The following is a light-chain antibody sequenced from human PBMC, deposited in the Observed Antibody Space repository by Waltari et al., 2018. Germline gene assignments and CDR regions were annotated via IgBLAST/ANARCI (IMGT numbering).Light chain of an antibody. Sequence: QSALTQPASVSGSPGQSITISCTGTSSDIGGSSFVSWYQQHPGKAPKLMIYDVSKRPSGVSDRFSGSKSGNTASLTISGLQAEDEADYYCSSYSNTNTPYVVLLFGGGTKLTVL. V-gene: IGLV2-14*03. J-gene: IGLJ2*01. CDR2: DVS. CDR1: SSDIGGSSF. CDR3: SSYSNTNTPYVVLL.